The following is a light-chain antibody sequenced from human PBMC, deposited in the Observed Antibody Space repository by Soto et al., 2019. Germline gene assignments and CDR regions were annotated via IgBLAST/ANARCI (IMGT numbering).Light chain of an antibody. V-gene: IGLV2-8*01. Sequence: QSALTQPPSASGSPGQSVTITCSGTSSDVGEENYVSWYQQHPGKVPKLILYEVSKRPSGVPDRFSGSRSGNTASLTVSGLQAEDEADYYCQSYDNNVSGWVFGGGTQLTVL. CDR2: EVS. CDR1: SSDVGEENY. CDR3: QSYDNNVSGWV. J-gene: IGLJ3*02.